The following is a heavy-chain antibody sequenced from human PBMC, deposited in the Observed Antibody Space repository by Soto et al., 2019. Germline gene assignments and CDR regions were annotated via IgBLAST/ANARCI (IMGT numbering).Heavy chain of an antibody. Sequence: QVQLQESGPGLVKPSETLSLTCTVSGGSISSYYWSWIRQPPGKGLEWIGYIYYGGSNNYNPSLKSRVTISVDTSKHQCSLKRSSVTAADTAVYYCARHDLSRQQLVQGIEYWGHGTLVTVSS. D-gene: IGHD6-13*01. CDR3: ARHDLSRQQLVQGIEY. J-gene: IGHJ4*01. CDR1: GGSISSYY. V-gene: IGHV4-59*08. CDR2: IYYGGSN.